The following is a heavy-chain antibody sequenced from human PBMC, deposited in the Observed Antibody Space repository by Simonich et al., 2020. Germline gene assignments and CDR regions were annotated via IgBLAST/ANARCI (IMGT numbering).Heavy chain of an antibody. D-gene: IGHD1-26*01. J-gene: IGHJ3*02. CDR1: GFTFSSYA. CDR3: AREGAGNDAFDI. CDR2: ISYDESNK. V-gene: IGHV3-30*07. Sequence: QVQLVESGGGVVQPGRSLRLSCAASGFTFSSYAMHWVRQAPGKWVEWGAVISYDESNKYYADSVKGRFTISRDNAKNTLYLQMNSLRAEDTAVYYCAREGAGNDAFDIWGQGTMVTVSS.